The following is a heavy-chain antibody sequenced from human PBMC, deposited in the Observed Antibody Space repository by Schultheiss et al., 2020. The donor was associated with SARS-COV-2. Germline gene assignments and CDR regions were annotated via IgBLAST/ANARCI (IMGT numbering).Heavy chain of an antibody. V-gene: IGHV4-59*07. CDR1: GGSISSYY. J-gene: IGHJ4*02. Sequence: SDTLSLTCTVSGGSISSYYWSWIRQPPGKGLEWIGYIYYSGSTNYNPSLKSRVTISVDTSKNQFSLKLSSVTAADTAVYYCARRVDYWGQGTLVTVSS. CDR2: IYYSGST. CDR3: ARRVDY.